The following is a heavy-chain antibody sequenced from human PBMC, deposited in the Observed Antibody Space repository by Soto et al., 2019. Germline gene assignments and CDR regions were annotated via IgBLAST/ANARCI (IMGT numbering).Heavy chain of an antibody. CDR2: IIPIFGTA. D-gene: IGHD3-22*01. J-gene: IGHJ4*02. CDR1: GGTFSRHA. CDR3: ARGWGYDSNDYYYAY. Sequence: QVQLVQSGAEGRKPGSSVKVSCKASGGTFSRHAISWVRQAPGQGLEWMGGIIPIFGTANHAQKFQGRVTISADESTSTVYMELSSLRSEDTAMYYCARGWGYDSNDYYYAYWGQGTLVIVSS. V-gene: IGHV1-69*01.